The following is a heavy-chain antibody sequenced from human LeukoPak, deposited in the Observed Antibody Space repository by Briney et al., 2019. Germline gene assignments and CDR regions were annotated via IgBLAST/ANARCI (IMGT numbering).Heavy chain of an antibody. CDR3: ARGNSGWYNWFDP. CDR1: GYIFNGYY. J-gene: IGHJ5*02. V-gene: IGHV1-2*02. CDR2: INPNSGGT. D-gene: IGHD6-19*01. Sequence: VAPVKVSCKASGYIFNGYYIHWVRQAPGQGLEWMGWINPNSGGTNYAQKFQGRVTMTRDTSISTAYMEMSRLRYDDTAVYYCARGNSGWYNWFDPWGQGTLVTVSS.